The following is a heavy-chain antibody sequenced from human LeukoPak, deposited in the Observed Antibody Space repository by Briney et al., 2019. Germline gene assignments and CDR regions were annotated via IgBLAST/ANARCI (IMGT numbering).Heavy chain of an antibody. J-gene: IGHJ6*03. V-gene: IGHV3-30*03. D-gene: IGHD2-15*01. CDR2: ISYDGSNK. Sequence: GGSLRLSCAASGFTFSSYSMNWARQAPGNGLEGVAVISYDGSNKYYADSVKGRFTISRDNSKNTLYLQMNSLRAEDTAVYYCARVLVVVVAATPAIYYYYYYMDVWGKGTTVTVSS. CDR1: GFTFSSYS. CDR3: ARVLVVVVAATPAIYYYYYYMDV.